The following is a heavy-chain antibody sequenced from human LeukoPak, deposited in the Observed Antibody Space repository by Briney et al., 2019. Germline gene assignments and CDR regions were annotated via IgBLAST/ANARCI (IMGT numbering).Heavy chain of an antibody. D-gene: IGHD3-22*01. V-gene: IGHV4-30-4*01. Sequence: SQTLSLTCTVPGGSISSGDYYWSWIRQPPGKGLEWIGYFYYSGSTYYNPSLKSRVIISVDTSKNQFSLKLSSVTAADTAVYYCARPYYYDSRIDPWGQGTLVTVSS. CDR1: GGSISSGDYY. CDR2: FYYSGST. CDR3: ARPYYYDSRIDP. J-gene: IGHJ5*02.